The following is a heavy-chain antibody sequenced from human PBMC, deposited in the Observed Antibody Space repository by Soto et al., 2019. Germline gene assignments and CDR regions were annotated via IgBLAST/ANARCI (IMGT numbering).Heavy chain of an antibody. V-gene: IGHV4-61*10. CDR3: ARDQGVAAAGITWFDP. CDR1: GGSVNSGSYY. Sequence: ASETLSLTCTVSGGSVNSGSYYWSWIRQPAGKGLEWIGHIHSSGSTNYNPSLKSRVTMSVDTSKNQFSLRLMSLTAADTAVYYCARDQGVAAAGITWFDPWGQGSLVTVSS. J-gene: IGHJ5*02. CDR2: IHSSGST. D-gene: IGHD6-13*01.